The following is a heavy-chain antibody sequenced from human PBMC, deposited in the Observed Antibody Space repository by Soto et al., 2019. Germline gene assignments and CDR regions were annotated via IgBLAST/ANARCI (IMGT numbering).Heavy chain of an antibody. D-gene: IGHD1-26*01. V-gene: IGHV4-59*01. J-gene: IGHJ6*02. CDR1: GGSISSYY. CDR2: IYYSGST. Sequence: SETLSLTCTVSGGSISSYYWSWIRQPPGKGLEWIGYIYYSGSTNYNPSLKSRVTISVDTSKNQFSLKLSSVTAADTAVYYCARYPYSGSYEDYYYYGMDAWGQGTTVTVSS. CDR3: ARYPYSGSYEDYYYYGMDA.